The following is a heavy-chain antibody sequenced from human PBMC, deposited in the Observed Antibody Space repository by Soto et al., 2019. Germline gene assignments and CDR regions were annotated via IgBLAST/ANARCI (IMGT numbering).Heavy chain of an antibody. V-gene: IGHV4-30-4*01. Sequence: QVQLQESGPGLVKPSQTLSLTCTVSGAPITSGDYYWNWIRQPPGKGLEWIGYIYYNGNTYYNPSLKSRVSISIDTSKNPFSLKLTSVTAADTALYYCAKERGTSPLDPWGQGTLVTVSS. CDR3: AKERGTSPLDP. D-gene: IGHD2-2*01. J-gene: IGHJ5*02. CDR1: GAPITSGDYY. CDR2: IYYNGNT.